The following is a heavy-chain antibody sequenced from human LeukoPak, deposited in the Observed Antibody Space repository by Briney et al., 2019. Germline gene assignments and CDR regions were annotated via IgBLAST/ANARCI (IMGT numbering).Heavy chain of an antibody. D-gene: IGHD5-18*01. V-gene: IGHV3-11*04. J-gene: IGHJ4*02. CDR2: ISSSGSTI. Sequence: PGGSLRLSCAASGFTFSDYYMSWIRQAPGKGLEWVSYISSSGSTIYYADSVKGRFTISRDNAKNSLYLQMDSLRVEDTAMYYCARDSRGYSYGPNTDYWGQGTLVAVSS. CDR3: ARDSRGYSYGPNTDY. CDR1: GFTFSDYY.